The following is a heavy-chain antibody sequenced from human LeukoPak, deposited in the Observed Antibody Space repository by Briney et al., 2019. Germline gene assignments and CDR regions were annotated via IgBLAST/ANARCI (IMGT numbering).Heavy chain of an antibody. Sequence: ASVNVSYKPSCYTFTSYGISWVRQAPGQRLEWMGWISAYNGNTNYAQKLQGRVTMTTDTSTSTAYMELRSLRSDDTAVYYCARDSSVPDYWGQGTLVTVSS. CDR1: CYTFTSYG. CDR2: ISAYNGNT. D-gene: IGHD6-19*01. CDR3: ARDSSVPDY. J-gene: IGHJ4*02. V-gene: IGHV1-18*01.